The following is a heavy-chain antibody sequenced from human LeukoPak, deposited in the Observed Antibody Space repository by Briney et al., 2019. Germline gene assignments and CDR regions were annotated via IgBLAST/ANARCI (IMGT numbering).Heavy chain of an antibody. CDR3: ARGDWLPLPYAFDH. CDR1: GFTVSRNY. J-gene: IGHJ4*02. V-gene: IGHV3-7*01. CDR2: IKQDGSEK. D-gene: IGHD5-12*01. Sequence: GGSLRLSCAASGFTVSRNYMSWVRQAPGKGLEWVANIKQDGSEKYYVDSVRGRFTISRDNAKNSLYLQVNSLRAEDTAVYYCARGDWLPLPYAFDHWGQGTLVTVSS.